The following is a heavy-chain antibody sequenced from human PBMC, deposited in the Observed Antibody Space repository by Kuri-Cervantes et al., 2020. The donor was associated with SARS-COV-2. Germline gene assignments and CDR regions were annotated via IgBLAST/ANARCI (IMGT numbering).Heavy chain of an antibody. Sequence: ASVKVSCKGSGYSFTSYGISWVRQAPGQGLEWMGWISAYNGNTNYAQKLQGRVTMTTDTSTSTAYMELRSLRSDDTAVYYCARDSMITGAFDIWGQGTMVTVSS. D-gene: IGHD3-16*01. CDR2: ISAYNGNT. CDR3: ARDSMITGAFDI. V-gene: IGHV1-18*01. J-gene: IGHJ3*02. CDR1: GYSFTSYG.